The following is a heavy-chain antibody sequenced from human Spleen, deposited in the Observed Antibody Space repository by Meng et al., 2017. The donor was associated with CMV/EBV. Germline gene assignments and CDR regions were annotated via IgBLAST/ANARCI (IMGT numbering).Heavy chain of an antibody. CDR2: LNWNGGST. Sequence: GESLKISCVTSGFTFDDYGMTWVRQAPGKGLEWVSGLNWNGGSTGYADSVKGRFTISRDNAKNSLYLQMNSLRAEDTALYYCARDPGFGVATGGDYWGQGTRVTVSS. J-gene: IGHJ4*02. V-gene: IGHV3-20*04. CDR3: ARDPGFGVATGGDY. CDR1: GFTFDDYG. D-gene: IGHD3-3*01.